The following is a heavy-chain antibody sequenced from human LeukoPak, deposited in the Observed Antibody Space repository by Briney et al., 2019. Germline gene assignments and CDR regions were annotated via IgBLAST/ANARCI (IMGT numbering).Heavy chain of an antibody. D-gene: IGHD3-10*01. CDR2: ISSSSSYI. CDR1: GFTFSSYN. V-gene: IGHV3-21*01. Sequence: GGSLRLSCAASGFTFSSYNMNWVRQAPGKGLEWVSSISSSSSYIYYADSVKGRFTISRDNAKNSLYLQMISLRAEDTAVYYCARIYGSGSYWDYWGQGTLVTVSS. J-gene: IGHJ4*02. CDR3: ARIYGSGSYWDY.